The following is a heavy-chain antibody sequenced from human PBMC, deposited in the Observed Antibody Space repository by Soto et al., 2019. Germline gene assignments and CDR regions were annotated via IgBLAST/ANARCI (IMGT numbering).Heavy chain of an antibody. V-gene: IGHV3-48*02. Sequence: EVQLVESGGGLVQPGGSLRLSCAASGFTFSSYSMNWVRQAPGKGLEWVSYISSSSSTIYYADSVKGRFTISRDNAKTSLYLQMNSLRDEDTAVYYCASESDARNWFDPWGQGTLVTVSS. CDR3: ASESDARNWFDP. J-gene: IGHJ5*02. D-gene: IGHD2-2*01. CDR2: ISSSSSTI. CDR1: GFTFSSYS.